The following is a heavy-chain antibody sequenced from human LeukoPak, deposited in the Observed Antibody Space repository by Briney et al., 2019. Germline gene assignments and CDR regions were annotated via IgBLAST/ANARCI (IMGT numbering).Heavy chain of an antibody. Sequence: EEPLKISCKGSGYSFTSYWSCWVRQMPGKGLGWVGIIYRGDSDTSYSPSFQVNVTVSASKSVCTAYLHWSSHKASDSAMYHCARAQTYDLWCGCYHYWGQGTLVSVPS. CDR3: ARAQTYDLWCGCYHY. J-gene: IGHJ4*02. D-gene: IGHD3-3*01. V-gene: IGHV5-51*01. CDR1: GYSFTSYW. CDR2: IYRGDSDT.